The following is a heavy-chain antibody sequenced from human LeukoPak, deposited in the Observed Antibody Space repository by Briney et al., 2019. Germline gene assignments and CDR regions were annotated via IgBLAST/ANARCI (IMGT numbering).Heavy chain of an antibody. CDR2: MNPNSGNT. Sequence: GASVKVSCKASGYTFTSYDINWVRQATGQGLELMGWMNPNSGNTGYAQKFQGRVTITRNTSISTAYMELSSLRSEDPAVYYCARAKLWFGELLSDWGQGTLVTVSS. V-gene: IGHV1-8*03. J-gene: IGHJ4*02. D-gene: IGHD3-10*01. CDR1: GYTFTSYD. CDR3: ARAKLWFGELLSD.